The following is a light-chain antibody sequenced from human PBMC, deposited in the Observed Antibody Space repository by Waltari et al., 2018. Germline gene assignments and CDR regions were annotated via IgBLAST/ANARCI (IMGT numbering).Light chain of an antibody. CDR1: ALPTKY. Sequence: SYELTQPPSVSVSPGQTARITCSGDALPTKYVYWYQQKSGQAPALVLYEDNKRPSGIPERLSGARSGTLANLTIAGAQVEDEADYYCFSSDTSGAHNVFGGGTKLTVL. CDR2: EDN. J-gene: IGLJ2*01. CDR3: FSSDTSGAHNV. V-gene: IGLV3-10*01.